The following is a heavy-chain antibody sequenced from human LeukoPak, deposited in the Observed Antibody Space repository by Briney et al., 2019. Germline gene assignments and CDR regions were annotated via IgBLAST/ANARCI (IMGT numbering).Heavy chain of an antibody. CDR3: AKEMVRGVLYYYYYMDV. CDR1: GFTFSSYG. Sequence: GGSLRLSCAASGFTFSSYGMSWVRQAPGKGLEWVSAISGSGGSTYYADSVKGRFTISRDNSKNTLYLQMNSLRAEDTAVYYCAKEMVRGVLYYYYYMDVWGKGTTVTISS. CDR2: ISGSGGST. J-gene: IGHJ6*03. V-gene: IGHV3-23*01. D-gene: IGHD3-10*01.